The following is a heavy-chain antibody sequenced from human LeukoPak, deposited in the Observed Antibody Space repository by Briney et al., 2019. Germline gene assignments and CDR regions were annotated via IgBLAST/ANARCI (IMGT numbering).Heavy chain of an antibody. CDR2: IFYSGST. D-gene: IGHD4-17*01. V-gene: IGHV4-39*01. CDR3: ARQMNTVTADY. Sequence: PSETLSLTCTVSGGSISSSSYFWGWIRQPPGKGLEWIGSIFYSGSTYYDPSLNGRVTISIDTSKNQFCLRLSSVTAADTAVYYCARQMNTVTADYWGQGTLVTVS. J-gene: IGHJ4*02. CDR1: GGSISSSSYF.